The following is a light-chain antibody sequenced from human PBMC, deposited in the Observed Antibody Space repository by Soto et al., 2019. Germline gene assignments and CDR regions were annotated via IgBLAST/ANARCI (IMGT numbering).Light chain of an antibody. CDR1: SSDVGGYDY. V-gene: IGLV2-14*01. J-gene: IGLJ3*02. CDR3: FSYRSSSTLGV. Sequence: QSALTQPASVSGSPGQSITISCTGTSSDVGGYDYVSWYQHHPGKAPKLMIYEVSNRPSGVSNRFSGSRSGNAASLSISGLQAEDEADSYCFSYRSSSTLGVFGGGTKLTVL. CDR2: EVS.